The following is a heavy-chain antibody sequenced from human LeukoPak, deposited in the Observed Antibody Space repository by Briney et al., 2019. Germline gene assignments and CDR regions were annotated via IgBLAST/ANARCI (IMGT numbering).Heavy chain of an antibody. V-gene: IGHV3-53*01. CDR1: GFTVSSNY. CDR2: IYSGGGT. Sequence: PGGSLRLSCEVSGFTVSSNYMSWVRQAPGKGLEWVSVIYSGGGTYYADSVRGRFTISRDKSKNTLDLQMNGLRVEDTAVYYCARVIRGGVDYWGQGTLVTVSS. J-gene: IGHJ4*02. CDR3: ARVIRGGVDY. D-gene: IGHD3-10*01.